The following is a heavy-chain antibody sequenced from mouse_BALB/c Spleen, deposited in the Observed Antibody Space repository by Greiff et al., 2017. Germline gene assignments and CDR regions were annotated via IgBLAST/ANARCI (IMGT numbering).Heavy chain of an antibody. Sequence: EVNVVESGGGLVQPGGSRKLSCAASGFTFSSFGMHWVRQAPEKGLEWVAYISSGSSTIYYADTVKGRFTISRDNPKNTLFLQMTSLRSEDTAMYYCARSLDSYYYGSSYAMDYWGQGTSVPVSS. CDR3: ARSLDSYYYGSSYAMDY. D-gene: IGHD1-1*01. V-gene: IGHV5-17*02. CDR2: ISSGSSTI. J-gene: IGHJ4*01. CDR1: GFTFSSFG.